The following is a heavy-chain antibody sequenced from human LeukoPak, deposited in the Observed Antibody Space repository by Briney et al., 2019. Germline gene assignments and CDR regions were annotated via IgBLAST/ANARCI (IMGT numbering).Heavy chain of an antibody. CDR2: LKSKTDGGTA. CDR1: GFTFTNAW. V-gene: IGHV3-15*01. Sequence: GGSLRLSCAASGFTFTNAWMGWVRQAPGKGLEWVGHLKSKTDGGTADYAAPAKGTFTISRDDSKNTLYLQMDSLKTEDTAVYYCATDLPGDRIYWFDPWGQGTLVTVST. D-gene: IGHD4-17*01. J-gene: IGHJ5*02. CDR3: ATDLPGDRIYWFDP.